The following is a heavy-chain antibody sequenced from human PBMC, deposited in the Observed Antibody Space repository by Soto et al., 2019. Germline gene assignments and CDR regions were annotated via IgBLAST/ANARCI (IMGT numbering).Heavy chain of an antibody. D-gene: IGHD3-22*01. J-gene: IGHJ4*02. CDR2: ISHSGIT. CDR3: ARVRYDRSGFDH. Sequence: QVQLQESGPGLVRPSGALSVTCAVSGDSISRSHWWSWVRQSPGKGLEWIGEISHSGITNCNPSLKSRVTISGDKSKNQLSLELTSVTAADTAVYYCARVRYDRSGFDHWGQGTLVSVSS. V-gene: IGHV4-4*02. CDR1: GDSISRSHW.